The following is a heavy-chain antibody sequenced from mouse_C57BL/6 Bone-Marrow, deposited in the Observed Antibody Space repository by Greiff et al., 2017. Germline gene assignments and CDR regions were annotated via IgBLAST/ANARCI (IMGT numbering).Heavy chain of an antibody. Sequence: VQLQQSGPELVKPGASVKISCKASGYAFSSSWMNWVKQRPGKGLEWIGRIYPGDGDTNYNGKFKGKATLTADKSSSTAYMQLSSLTSEYSAVYFCARPDYYCSSFDYWGQGTTLTVSS. CDR1: GYAFSSSW. D-gene: IGHD1-1*01. V-gene: IGHV1-82*01. J-gene: IGHJ2*01. CDR3: ARPDYYCSSFDY. CDR2: IYPGDGDT.